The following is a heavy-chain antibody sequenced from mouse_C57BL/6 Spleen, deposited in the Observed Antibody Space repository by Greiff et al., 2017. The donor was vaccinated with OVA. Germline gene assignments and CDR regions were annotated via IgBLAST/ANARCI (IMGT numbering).Heavy chain of an antibody. CDR2: INPSTGGT. CDR1: GYSFTGYY. V-gene: IGHV1-42*01. Sequence: VQLQQSGPELVKPGASVKISCKASGYSFTGYYMNWVKQSPEKSLEWIGGINPSTGGTTYNQKFKAKATLTVDKSSSTAYMQLKSLPSEDSAVYYCAREGVWGTGTTVTVSS. J-gene: IGHJ1*03. CDR3: AREGV.